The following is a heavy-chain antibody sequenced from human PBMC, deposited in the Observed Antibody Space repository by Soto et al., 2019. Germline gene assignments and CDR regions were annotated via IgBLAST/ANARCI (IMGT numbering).Heavy chain of an antibody. J-gene: IGHJ4*02. D-gene: IGHD3-3*01. V-gene: IGHV1-58*01. CDR1: GFTFTSSA. CDR2: IVVGSGNT. Sequence: SVKVSCKASGFTFTSSAVQWVRQARGQRLEWIGWIVVGSGNTNYAQKFQERVSIPRDMSTSRAYMELSSLSSEHTAVYYCAAAFWSGSPFHYWGQGTLATVSS. CDR3: AAAFWSGSPFHY.